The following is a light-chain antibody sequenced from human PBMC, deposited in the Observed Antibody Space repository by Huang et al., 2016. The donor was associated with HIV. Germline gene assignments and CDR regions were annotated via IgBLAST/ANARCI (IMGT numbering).Light chain of an antibody. V-gene: IGKV3-15*01. CDR3: QQYHNWPPYT. CDR2: DAS. Sequence: EIVMTQSPATLSVSPGERATLSCRASQRVSSNLAWYQPKPGQAPRPLSYDASTRATGIPARFSGSGSGTEFTLTISSLQSEDFAIYCCQQYHNWPPYTFGQGTKLEIK. CDR1: QRVSSN. J-gene: IGKJ2*01.